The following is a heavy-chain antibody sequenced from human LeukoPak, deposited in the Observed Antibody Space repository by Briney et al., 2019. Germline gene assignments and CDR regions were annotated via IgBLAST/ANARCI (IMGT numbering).Heavy chain of an antibody. D-gene: IGHD3-22*01. J-gene: IGHJ4*02. Sequence: PGGSLRLSCAASGFTFSSYGMHWVRQAPGKGLEWVAVIWYDGSNKYYADSVKGRFTISRDNSKNTLYLQMNSLRAEDTAVYYCARDRTYYYDSSGAYYFDYWGQGTLVTVSS. V-gene: IGHV3-33*01. CDR2: IWYDGSNK. CDR1: GFTFSSYG. CDR3: ARDRTYYYDSSGAYYFDY.